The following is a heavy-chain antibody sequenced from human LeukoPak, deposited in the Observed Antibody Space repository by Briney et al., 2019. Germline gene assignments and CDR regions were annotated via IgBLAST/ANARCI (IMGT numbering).Heavy chain of an antibody. CDR2: INPSGGST. V-gene: IGHV1-46*01. CDR1: GYTFTSYY. CDR3: ARARGDVRSIRDVGGWHPIDY. D-gene: IGHD3-10*02. Sequence: EASVKVSCKASGYTFTSYYMHWVRQAPGQGLEWMGIINPSGGSTSYAQKFQGRVTMTRDTSTSTAYMELSRLRSDDTAVYYCARARGDVRSIRDVGGWHPIDYWGQGTLVTVSS. J-gene: IGHJ4*02.